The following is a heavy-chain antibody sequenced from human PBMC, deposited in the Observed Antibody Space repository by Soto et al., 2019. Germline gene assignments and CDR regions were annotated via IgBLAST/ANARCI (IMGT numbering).Heavy chain of an antibody. CDR3: AKDHLAVPAAEFISPLDYMDV. J-gene: IGHJ6*03. Sequence: EVQLLESGGGLVQPGGSLRLSCAASGFTFSSYAMSWVRQAPGKGLEWVSAISGSGGSTYYADSVKGRFTISRDNSKNTLDLQMNSLRAEDTAVYYCAKDHLAVPAAEFISPLDYMDVWGKGTTVTVSS. D-gene: IGHD2-2*01. CDR2: ISGSGGST. V-gene: IGHV3-23*01. CDR1: GFTFSSYA.